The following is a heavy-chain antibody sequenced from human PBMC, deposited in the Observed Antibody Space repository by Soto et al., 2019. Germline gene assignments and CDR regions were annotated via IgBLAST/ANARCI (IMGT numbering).Heavy chain of an antibody. CDR3: ARSWSGSTSGRVDV. CDR1: GFTFDDHV. CDR2: ISWDGYSI. V-gene: IGHV3-9*01. Sequence: GGSLRLSCVASGFTFDDHVMHWVRQVPGKGLEWVGHISWDGYSIAYGGSVRGRFTISRDNAKNSLFLQMLSLRPEDTALYYCARSWSGSTSGRVDVWGQGTTVTVSS. D-gene: IGHD3-3*01. J-gene: IGHJ6*02.